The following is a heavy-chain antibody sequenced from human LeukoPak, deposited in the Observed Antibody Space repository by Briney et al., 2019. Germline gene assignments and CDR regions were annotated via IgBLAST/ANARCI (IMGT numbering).Heavy chain of an antibody. V-gene: IGHV3-23*01. CDR3: AKDLVVRGVTDYFDY. CDR2: ISGSGGST. Sequence: GGSLRLSCAASGFTFSSYAMSWVRQAPGKGLGWVSAISGSGGSTYYADSVKGRFTISRDNSKNTLYLQMNSLRAEDTAVYYCAKDLVVRGVTDYFDYWGQGTLVTVSS. D-gene: IGHD3-10*01. J-gene: IGHJ4*02. CDR1: GFTFSSYA.